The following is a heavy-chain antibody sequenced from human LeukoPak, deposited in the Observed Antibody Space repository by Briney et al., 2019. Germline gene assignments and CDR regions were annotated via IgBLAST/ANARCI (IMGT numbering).Heavy chain of an antibody. CDR1: GFTISSYN. J-gene: IGHJ4*02. Sequence: GGSLSLSCAASGFTISSYNMNWVRQGQGKGLEWVSSISTSSSYIYYADSVKGRFTISRDNARNSLYLQMKSPRAAATAVYYGARDSRRGWELLVGSDYWGQGTLLSVPS. CDR2: ISTSSSYI. CDR3: ARDSRRGWELLVGSDY. V-gene: IGHV3-21*01. D-gene: IGHD1-26*01.